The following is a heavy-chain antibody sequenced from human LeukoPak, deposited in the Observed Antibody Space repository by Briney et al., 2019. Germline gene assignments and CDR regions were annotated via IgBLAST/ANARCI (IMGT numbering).Heavy chain of an antibody. Sequence: GASVKVSCKASGYTFTSYGVSWVRQAPGQGLEWMGWISAYNGNTNYAQNFQGRVTMTTDTSTTTAYMELRSLRSDDTAVYYCARDTQTASGSYFDYWGQGTLVIVSS. V-gene: IGHV1-18*01. CDR3: ARDTQTASGSYFDY. CDR1: GYTFTSYG. D-gene: IGHD6-13*01. CDR2: ISAYNGNT. J-gene: IGHJ4*02.